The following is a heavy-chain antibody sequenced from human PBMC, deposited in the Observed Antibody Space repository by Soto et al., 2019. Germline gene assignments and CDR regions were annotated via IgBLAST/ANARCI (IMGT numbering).Heavy chain of an antibody. CDR1: GGTFSTSA. CDR3: GIGKGRALLGRNYYCLMDV. CDR2: IIPIFRTA. D-gene: IGHD3-3*02. V-gene: IGHV1-69*12. J-gene: IGHJ6*02. Sequence: QVQVVQSGAEVKKPGSSVKVSCKTSGGTFSTSAISWVRQAPGQGLEWMGVIIPIFRTADYAQKFQGRVTITADEATTTAYLELSRLTSEDTAVYCCGIGKGRALLGRNYYCLMDVWGQATTVTVTS.